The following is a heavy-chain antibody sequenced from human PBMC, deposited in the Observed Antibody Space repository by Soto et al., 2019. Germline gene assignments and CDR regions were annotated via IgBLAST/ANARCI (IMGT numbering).Heavy chain of an antibody. J-gene: IGHJ2*01. V-gene: IGHV2-26*01. Sequence: QVTLKESGPVLVKPTETLTLTCTVSGFSLSNARMGVSWIRQPPGKALEWVAHIFSNDEKSYRTSLKGRLTIVKDTSKSQVALTMTNMDPLDTGTYFGARITYDDYVDWSFDLWGRGTLVTVSS. CDR1: GFSLSNARMG. D-gene: IGHD4-17*01. CDR3: ARITYDDYVDWSFDL. CDR2: IFSNDEK.